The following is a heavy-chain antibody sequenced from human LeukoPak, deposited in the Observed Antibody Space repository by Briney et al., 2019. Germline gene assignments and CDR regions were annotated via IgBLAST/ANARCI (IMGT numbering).Heavy chain of an antibody. V-gene: IGHV4-59*08. CDR3: VRRNIRGYGSYDI. J-gene: IGHJ3*02. CDR2: INSGSA. CDR1: GASISTYY. Sequence: KPSETLSLTCHVSGASISTYYWSWIRKPPGRGLEWIGYINSGSANYTPSLKRRVTISVDTSKNQFSLRLKSVTATDTARYYCVRRNIRGYGSYDIWGQGIMVTVSS. D-gene: IGHD3-22*01.